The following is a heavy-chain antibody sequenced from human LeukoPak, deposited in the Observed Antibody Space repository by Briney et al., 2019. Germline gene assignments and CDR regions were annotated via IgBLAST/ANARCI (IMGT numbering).Heavy chain of an antibody. J-gene: IGHJ4*02. CDR1: GGSFSGYY. Sequence: SETLSLTCAVYGGSFSGYYWSWIRQPPGKGLEWIGEINHSGSTYYNPSLKSRVTISVDTSKNQFSLKLSSVTAADTAVYYCARWGRDDYWGQGTLVTVSS. V-gene: IGHV4-34*01. D-gene: IGHD3-16*01. CDR2: INHSGST. CDR3: ARWGRDDY.